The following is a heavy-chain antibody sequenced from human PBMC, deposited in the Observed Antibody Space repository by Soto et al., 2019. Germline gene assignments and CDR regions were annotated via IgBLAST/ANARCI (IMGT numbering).Heavy chain of an antibody. V-gene: IGHV3-7*03. CDR3: ARSFSTSWYNWFDP. D-gene: IGHD6-13*01. J-gene: IGHJ5*02. Sequence: PGGSLRLSCAASGFTFSSYWMSWVRQAPGKGLEWVANIKLDGSEKYYVGSVKGRFTISRDNAKNSLYLQMNSLRAEDTALYYCARSFSTSWYNWFDPWGQGTLVTVSS. CDR2: IKLDGSEK. CDR1: GFTFSSYW.